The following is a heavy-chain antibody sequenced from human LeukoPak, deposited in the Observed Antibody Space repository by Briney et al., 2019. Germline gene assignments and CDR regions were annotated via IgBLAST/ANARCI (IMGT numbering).Heavy chain of an antibody. CDR1: GFTFSSYA. CDR3: AKHVSGSLFYFDY. V-gene: IGHV3-23*01. Sequence: PGGSLRLSCAASGFTFSSYAMSWVRQAPGKGLEWVSALSGGAVGTYHADSVKGRFTISRDNSKNTLYLQMNSLGAEDTAVYYCAKHVSGSLFYFDYWGQRTLVTVSS. CDR2: LSGGAVGT. J-gene: IGHJ4*02. D-gene: IGHD3-10*01.